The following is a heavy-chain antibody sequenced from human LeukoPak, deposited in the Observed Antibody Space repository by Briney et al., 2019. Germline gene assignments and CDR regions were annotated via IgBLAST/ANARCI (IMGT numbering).Heavy chain of an antibody. CDR1: GFTFDDYA. Sequence: GGSLRLSCAASGFTFDDYAMHWVRQAPGKGLEWVSGISWNSGSIGYADSVKGRFTISRDNAKNSLYLQMNSLRAEDTALYYCAKGGRRAGPGDYYYYYMDVWGKGTTVTVSS. D-gene: IGHD3-16*01. CDR2: ISWNSGSI. J-gene: IGHJ6*03. V-gene: IGHV3-9*01. CDR3: AKGGRRAGPGDYYYYYMDV.